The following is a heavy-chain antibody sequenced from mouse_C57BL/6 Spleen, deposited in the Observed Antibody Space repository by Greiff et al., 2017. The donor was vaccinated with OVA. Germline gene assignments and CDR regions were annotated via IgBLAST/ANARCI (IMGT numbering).Heavy chain of an antibody. D-gene: IGHD4-1*01. J-gene: IGHJ4*01. V-gene: IGHV1-15*01. CDR2: IDPETGGT. Sequence: QVHVKQSGAELVRPGASVTLSCKASGYTFTDYEMHWVKQTPVHGLEWIGAIDPETGGTAYNQKFKGKAILTADKSSSTAYMELRSLTSEDSAVYYCTKTGTLYYAMDYWGQGTSVTVSS. CDR1: GYTFTDYE. CDR3: TKTGTLYYAMDY.